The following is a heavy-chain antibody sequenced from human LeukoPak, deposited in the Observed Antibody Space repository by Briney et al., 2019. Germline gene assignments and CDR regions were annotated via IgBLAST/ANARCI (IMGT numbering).Heavy chain of an antibody. J-gene: IGHJ4*02. CDR3: ALRDGYNLYCFDY. V-gene: IGHV3-30*03. Sequence: GRSLRLSCAASGVTFSSYGMHWARQAPGKGLEWVAVISYDGSNKYYADSVKGRFTISRDNSKNTLYLQMNSLRAEDTAVYYCALRDGYNLYCFDYWGQGTLVTVSS. CDR2: ISYDGSNK. CDR1: GVTFSSYG. D-gene: IGHD5-12*01.